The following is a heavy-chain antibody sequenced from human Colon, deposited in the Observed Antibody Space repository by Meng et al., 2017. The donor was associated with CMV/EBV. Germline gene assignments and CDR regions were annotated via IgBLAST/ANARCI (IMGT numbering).Heavy chain of an antibody. CDR2: ISGGNTYI. Sequence: SGFTFSSSSMNWVRQPPGKWLEWVASISGGNTYIYYADSVKGRFTISRDNAKNSLYLQMTNVSAEDTAVYFCARAAIPVISAAELGSWGQGTLVTVSS. J-gene: IGHJ4*02. D-gene: IGHD2-15*01. CDR1: GFTFSSSS. V-gene: IGHV3-21*01. CDR3: ARAAIPVISAAELGS.